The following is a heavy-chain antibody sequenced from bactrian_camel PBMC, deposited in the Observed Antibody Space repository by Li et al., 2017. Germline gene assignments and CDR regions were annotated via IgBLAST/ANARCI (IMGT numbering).Heavy chain of an antibody. Sequence: VQLVESGGGSVQSGGSLRLSCVISQSISGYTMSWVRQAPGKGLEWVSAINSGGGSTYYADSVKGRFTISRDNAENTVYLQMNSLKPEDTAVYYCVAPGSPVAADLLAPIYEYNYWGQGTQVTVS. V-gene: IGHV3S40*01. CDR1: QSISGYT. J-gene: IGHJ4*01. D-gene: IGHD1*01. CDR2: INSGGGST. CDR3: VAPGSPVAADLLAPIYEYNY.